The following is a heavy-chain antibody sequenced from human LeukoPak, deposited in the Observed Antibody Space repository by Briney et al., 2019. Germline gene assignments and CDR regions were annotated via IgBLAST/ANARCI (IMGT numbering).Heavy chain of an antibody. D-gene: IGHD3-3*01. CDR2: IYYSGST. CDR1: GGSISSSSYY. J-gene: IGHJ4*02. CDR3: ARQDVIITIFGVVIIQGFDY. Sequence: ASETLSLTCTVSGGSISSSSYYWGWIRQPPGKGLEWIGSIYYSGSTYYNPSLKSRVTISVDTSKNQFSLKLSSVTAADTAVYYCARQDVIITIFGVVIIQGFDYWGQGTLVTVSS. V-gene: IGHV4-39*01.